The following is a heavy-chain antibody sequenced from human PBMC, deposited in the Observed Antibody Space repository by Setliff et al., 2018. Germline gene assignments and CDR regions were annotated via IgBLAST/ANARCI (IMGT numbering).Heavy chain of an antibody. J-gene: IGHJ4*02. CDR3: AKVGIFGGGYFDF. CDR1: GFSFSSYT. CDR2: IGGSSNTI. V-gene: IGHV3-48*01. Sequence: GGSLRLSCAASGFSFSSYTMNWVRQAPGKGLEWISSIGGSSNTIFYADSVKGRFTISRDNAKNSLYLQMSSLRAEDTAVYYCAKVGIFGGGYFDFWGQGTLVTVSS. D-gene: IGHD3-3*01.